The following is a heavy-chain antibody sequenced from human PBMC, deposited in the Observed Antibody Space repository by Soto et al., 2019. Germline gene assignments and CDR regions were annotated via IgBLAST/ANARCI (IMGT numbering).Heavy chain of an antibody. Sequence: SGTLSLTCTVSGGSISSCVYYWSWIRQPPGKGLEWVGYIYFSGSTYYNPSLKSRIAISLDTSKNQFSLTLTSVTVADTAVYFCASWYSASLHYWGQGTLVTVSS. D-gene: IGHD1-26*01. J-gene: IGHJ4*02. CDR3: ASWYSASLHY. CDR2: IYFSGST. V-gene: IGHV4-30-4*01. CDR1: GGSISSCVYY.